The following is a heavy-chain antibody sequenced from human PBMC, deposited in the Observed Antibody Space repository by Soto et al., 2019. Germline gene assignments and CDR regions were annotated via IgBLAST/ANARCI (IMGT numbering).Heavy chain of an antibody. Sequence: LGESLKISCKGSGYSFINYWLGWVRQMPGKGLVWMGIIYPGDSDTRYSPSFQGQVTISADKSISTAYLQWSSLKASDSAIYHCARLRGSGSYPGGGAHYYYYGMDVWGQGTTVTVSS. CDR3: ARLRGSGSYPGGGAHYYYYGMDV. V-gene: IGHV5-51*01. CDR1: GYSFINYW. J-gene: IGHJ6*02. CDR2: IYPGDSDT. D-gene: IGHD1-26*01.